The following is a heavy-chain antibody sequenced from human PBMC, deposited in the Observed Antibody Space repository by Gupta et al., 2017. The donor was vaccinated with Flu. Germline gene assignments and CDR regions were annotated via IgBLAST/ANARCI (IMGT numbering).Heavy chain of an antibody. J-gene: IGHJ4*02. D-gene: IGHD3-3*01. V-gene: IGHV3-23*01. CDR1: GFTFSSYA. CDR3: AKEELRFLEWFTDYYFDY. Sequence: EVQLLESGGGLVQPGGSLRLSCAASGFTFSSYAMSWVRQAPGKGLEWVSANSGSGGSTYYADSVKGRFTISRDNSKNTLYLQMNSLRAEDTAVYYCAKEELRFLEWFTDYYFDYWGQGTLVTVSS. CDR2: NSGSGGST.